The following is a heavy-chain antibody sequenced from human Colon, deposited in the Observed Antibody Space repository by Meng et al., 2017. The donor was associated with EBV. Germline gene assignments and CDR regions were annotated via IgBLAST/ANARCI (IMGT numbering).Heavy chain of an antibody. D-gene: IGHD2-21*02. CDR1: GGSLSSRNW. J-gene: IGHJ4*02. V-gene: IGHV4-4*02. CDR3: ARGDLDGDCYYCLDF. Sequence: QVQLQESGPGLVKPSVTLSLTCAVSGGSLSSRNWWSWVRQPPGKGLEWIGEIYHSGSTNYNPSLKSRVAISVDESKNQFSLRLSSVTAADTAVYSCARGDLDGDCYYCLDFWGQGALVTVSS. CDR2: IYHSGST.